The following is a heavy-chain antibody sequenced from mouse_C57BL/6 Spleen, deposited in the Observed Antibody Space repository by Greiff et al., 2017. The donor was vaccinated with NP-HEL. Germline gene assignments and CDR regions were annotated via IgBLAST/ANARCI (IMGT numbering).Heavy chain of an antibody. D-gene: IGHD4-1*01. CDR1: GFTFSSYA. CDR2: ISDGGSYT. V-gene: IGHV5-4*01. J-gene: IGHJ2*01. CDR3: ARDPNWGFDY. Sequence: DVKLVESGGGLVKPGGSLKLSCAASGFTFSSYAMSWVRQTPEKRLEWVATISDGGSYTYYPDNVKGRFTISRDNAKNNLYLQMSHLKSEDTAMYYCARDPNWGFDYWGQGTTLTVSS.